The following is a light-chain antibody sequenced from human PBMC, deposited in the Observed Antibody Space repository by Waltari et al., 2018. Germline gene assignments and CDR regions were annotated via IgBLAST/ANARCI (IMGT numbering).Light chain of an antibody. V-gene: IGLV3-25*03. CDR1: ALAKQF. CDR3: QSADNTGDYVL. J-gene: IGLJ3*02. CDR2: RDT. Sequence: SSELTQPPSVSVSPGQTATIACSADALAKQFVYWYQQKPGQAPVLVMFRDTERPSGIPERFSGSGSGKTVTLTSSGVQAEDEADYYCQSADNTGDYVLFGGGTKLTVL.